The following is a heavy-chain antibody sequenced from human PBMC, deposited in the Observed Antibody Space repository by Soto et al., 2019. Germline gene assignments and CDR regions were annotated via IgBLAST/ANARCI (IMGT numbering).Heavy chain of an antibody. D-gene: IGHD5-12*01. CDR2: IIPILGIA. CDR3: ADDSGYERGFDY. Sequence: SVKVSCKASGGTFSSYTISWVRQAPGQGLEWMGRIIPILGIANYAQKFQGRVTITADKSTSTAYMELSSLRSEDTAVYYCADDSGYERGFDYWGQGTLVTVSS. J-gene: IGHJ4*02. V-gene: IGHV1-69*02. CDR1: GGTFSSYT.